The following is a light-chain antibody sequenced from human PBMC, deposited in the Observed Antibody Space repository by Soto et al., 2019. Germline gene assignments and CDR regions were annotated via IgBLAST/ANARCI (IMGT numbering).Light chain of an antibody. Sequence: DIQMTQSPSFLSASVGDRVTITCRTSHDIRNYLNWYQQKPGQAPKLLIYDASSLESGVPSRFRGRGSGTEFTFPISSLQPEDFATSYCQQFHDPPLTFGGGTKVDI. CDR1: HDIRNY. V-gene: IGKV1-33*01. CDR2: DAS. J-gene: IGKJ4*01. CDR3: QQFHDPPLT.